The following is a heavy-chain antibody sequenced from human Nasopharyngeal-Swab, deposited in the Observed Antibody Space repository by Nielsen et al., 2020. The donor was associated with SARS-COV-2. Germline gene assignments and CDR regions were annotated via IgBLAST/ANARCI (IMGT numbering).Heavy chain of an antibody. J-gene: IGHJ4*02. V-gene: IGHV3-73*01. CDR2: VRSKGNNYAT. CDR1: GFTFDDYA. D-gene: IGHD2-15*01. CDR3: TRCGGGCYSGRDY. Sequence: GGSLRLSCAASGFTFDDYAMSWVRQASGKGLEWVGRVRSKGNNYATAYSASVKGRFIIFRDDPTNTAYLQTNSLKTEDTAMYYCTRCGGGCYSGRDYWGQGTLVTVSS.